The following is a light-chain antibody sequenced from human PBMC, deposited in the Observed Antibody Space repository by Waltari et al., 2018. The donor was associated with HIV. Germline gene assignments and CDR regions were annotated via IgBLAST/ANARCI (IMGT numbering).Light chain of an antibody. V-gene: IGLV3-21*04. CDR1: NIGGKL. Sequence: SYALTQPPSVSVAPGKTARITCGGDNIGGKLVHWYQQKPGQAPVLVICDDSDRPSGIPERFSGSNAGTTATLTISRVEGGDEADYYCQVWVDSRDVAVIFGGGTKLTVL. CDR3: QVWVDSRDVAVI. CDR2: DDS. J-gene: IGLJ2*01.